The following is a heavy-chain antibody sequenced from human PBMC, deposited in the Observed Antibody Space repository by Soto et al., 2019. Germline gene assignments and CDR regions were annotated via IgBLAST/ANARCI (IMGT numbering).Heavy chain of an antibody. CDR3: DRGNYAPLPRY. D-gene: IGHD3-16*01. J-gene: IGHJ4*02. V-gene: IGHV4-30-4*01. CDR2: IYYSGST. Sequence: VQLQESGPGLVKPSQTLSLTCTVSGGSISRGDYYWSWIRQPPGKALEWIGYIYYSGSTYYNPSLKGRVTIAIDTSKNPFSVKMRSVTAADTAVYYCDRGNYAPLPRYWGQGTLVTVSS. CDR1: GGSISRGDYY.